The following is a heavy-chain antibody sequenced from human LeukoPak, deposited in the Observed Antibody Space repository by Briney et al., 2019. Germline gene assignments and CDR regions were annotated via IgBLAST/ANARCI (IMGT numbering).Heavy chain of an antibody. CDR3: AKDPTFNAHVLRYFDWLDPKDY. V-gene: IGHV3-23*01. Sequence: PGGSLRLSCAASGFTFSSYAMSWVRQAPGKGLEWVSAISGSGGSTYYADSVKGRFTISRDNSKNTLYLQMNSLRAEDTAVYYCAKDPTFNAHVLRYFDWLDPKDYWGQGTLVTVSS. J-gene: IGHJ4*02. D-gene: IGHD3-9*01. CDR1: GFTFSSYA. CDR2: ISGSGGST.